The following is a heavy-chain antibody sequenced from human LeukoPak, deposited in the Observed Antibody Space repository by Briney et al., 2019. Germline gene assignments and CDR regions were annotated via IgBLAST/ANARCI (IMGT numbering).Heavy chain of an antibody. V-gene: IGHV4-34*01. D-gene: IGHD2-2*01. CDR2: INHSGST. J-gene: IGHJ6*02. CDR1: GGSFSGYY. Sequence: SETLSLTCAVYGGSFSGYYWSWIRQPPGKGLEWIGEINHSGSTNYNPSLKSRATISVDTSKNQFSLKLSPVTAADTAVYYCARDHRYCSSTSCPEGYYGMDVWGQGTTVTVSS. CDR3: ARDHRYCSSTSCPEGYYGMDV.